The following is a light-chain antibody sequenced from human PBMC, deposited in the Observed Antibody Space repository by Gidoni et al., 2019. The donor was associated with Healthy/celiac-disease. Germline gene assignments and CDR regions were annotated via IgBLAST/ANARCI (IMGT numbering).Light chain of an antibody. Sequence: DIPMTQSPSTLSASVGDRVTITFRSSQSISSWLAWYQQKPGKAPKLLIYKASSLESGVPSRCSGSGSGTEFTLTISSLQPDDFATYYCQQYNSYQYTVGQGTKLEIK. V-gene: IGKV1-5*03. CDR2: KAS. CDR3: QQYNSYQYT. J-gene: IGKJ2*01. CDR1: QSISSW.